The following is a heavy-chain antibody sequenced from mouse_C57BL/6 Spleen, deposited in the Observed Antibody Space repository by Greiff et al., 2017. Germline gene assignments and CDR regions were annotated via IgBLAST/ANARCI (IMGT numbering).Heavy chain of an antibody. V-gene: IGHV1-82*01. CDR3: ARGYGNYVFYYFDY. D-gene: IGHD2-10*02. CDR1: GYAFSSSW. CDR2: IYPGDGDT. Sequence: QVQLKESGPELVKPGASVKISCKASGYAFSSSWMNWVKQRPGKGLEWIGRIYPGDGDTNYNGKFKGKATLTADKSSITAYMQLSSLTSEDSAVYFCARGYGNYVFYYFDYWGQGTTLTVSS. J-gene: IGHJ2*01.